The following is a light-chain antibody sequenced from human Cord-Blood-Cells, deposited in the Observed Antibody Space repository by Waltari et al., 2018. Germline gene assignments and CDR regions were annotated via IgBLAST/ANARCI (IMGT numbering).Light chain of an antibody. V-gene: IGKV2-28*01. Sequence: DIVMTQSPLSLPVTPGEPASISRRSSQSLLHSNGYNDLEWYLQKPGQSPQLLIYLGSNRASGVPDRFSGGGSGTDFTLKISRVEAEDVGVYYCMQALQTPYTFGQGTKLEIK. J-gene: IGKJ2*01. CDR1: QSLLHSNGYND. CDR2: LGS. CDR3: MQALQTPYT.